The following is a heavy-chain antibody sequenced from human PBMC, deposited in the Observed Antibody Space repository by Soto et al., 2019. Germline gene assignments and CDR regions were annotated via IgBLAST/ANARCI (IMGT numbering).Heavy chain of an antibody. CDR2: INHSGST. J-gene: IGHJ6*03. CDR3: ARGLHIRHYDILTGYYRARGEYYYYMDV. V-gene: IGHV4-34*01. Sequence: SETLSLTCAVYGGSFSGYYWSWIRQPPGKGLEWIGEINHSGSTNYNPSLKSRVTISVDTSKNQFSLKLSSVTAADTAVYYCARGLHIRHYDILTGYYRARGEYYYYMDVWGKGTTVTVSS. CDR1: GGSFSGYY. D-gene: IGHD3-9*01.